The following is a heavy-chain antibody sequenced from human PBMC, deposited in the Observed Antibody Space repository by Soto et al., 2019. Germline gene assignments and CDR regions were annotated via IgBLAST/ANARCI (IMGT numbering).Heavy chain of an antibody. CDR2: INAGNGNT. J-gene: IGHJ4*02. V-gene: IGHV1-3*05. CDR3: ARGSPPPFDY. Sequence: QVQLVQSGAEEKKPGASVKVSCKASGYTFSNYAIHWVRQAPGQRLEWMGWINAGNGNTKSSQKFQGRVTITRDTSAHTHYIELSSRRSEDKAVYYCARGSPPPFDYWGQGTLVTVPS. CDR1: GYTFSNYA.